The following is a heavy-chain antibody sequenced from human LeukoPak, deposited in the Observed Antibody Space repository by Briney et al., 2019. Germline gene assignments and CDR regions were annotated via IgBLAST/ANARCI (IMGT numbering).Heavy chain of an antibody. D-gene: IGHD2-2*01. Sequence: SQTLSLTCTVSGGSISSGSYYWTWIRQPAGKGLEWIGRIYTSGSTNYNPSLKSRVTISVDTSKNQFSLKLSSVTAADTAVYYCATKIGYCRTTSCPDDAFDVWGQGTMVTVSS. CDR1: GGSISSGSYY. J-gene: IGHJ3*01. CDR2: IYTSGST. CDR3: ATKIGYCRTTSCPDDAFDV. V-gene: IGHV4-61*02.